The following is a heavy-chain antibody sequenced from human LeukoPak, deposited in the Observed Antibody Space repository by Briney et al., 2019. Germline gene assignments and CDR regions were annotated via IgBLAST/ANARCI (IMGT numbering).Heavy chain of an antibody. V-gene: IGHV3-9*01. CDR1: GFTFSNYW. CDR2: VNWKTGNI. D-gene: IGHD5-12*01. CDR3: TIRRFSGYDAAFDV. Sequence: GGSLRLSCAASGFTFSNYWMHRVRQAPGKGLEWVSGVNWKTGNIGYADSVKDRFTTFRDYAKTSLYMQMNSLTTEDTALYYCTIRRFSGYDAAFDVWGQGTMVTVSS. J-gene: IGHJ3*01.